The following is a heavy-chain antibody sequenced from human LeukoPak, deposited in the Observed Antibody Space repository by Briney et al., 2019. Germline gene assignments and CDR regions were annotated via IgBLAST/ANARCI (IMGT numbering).Heavy chain of an antibody. CDR2: INPNSGGT. J-gene: IGHJ4*02. CDR1: GYTFTGYY. Sequence: ASVKVSCKASGYTFTGYYMHWVRQAPGQGLEWMGRINPNSGGTNYAQKFQGRVTMTRDTSISTAYMELSRLRSDDTAVYYCARALVGGPLRYFDWLPTSPRDYWGQGTLVTVSS. D-gene: IGHD3-9*01. V-gene: IGHV1-2*06. CDR3: ARALVGGPLRYFDWLPTSPRDY.